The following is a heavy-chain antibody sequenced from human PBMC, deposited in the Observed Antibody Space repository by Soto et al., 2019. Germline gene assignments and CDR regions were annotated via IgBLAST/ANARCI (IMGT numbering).Heavy chain of an antibody. CDR2: IYYSGST. Sequence: PSETLSRTCIVSGGSINSSIYFWVWFRQPPGKGLEWIGSIYYSGSTYYNPSLRSRVTISVDTSKNQFSLKLSSVTAADTAVFYCARHYSSGSRNWFDPWGQGTQVTVS. V-gene: IGHV4-39*01. J-gene: IGHJ5*02. CDR1: GGSINSSIYF. CDR3: ARHYSSGSRNWFDP. D-gene: IGHD6-19*01.